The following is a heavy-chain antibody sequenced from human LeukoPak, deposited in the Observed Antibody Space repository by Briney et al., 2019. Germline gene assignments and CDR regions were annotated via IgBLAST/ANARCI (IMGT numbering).Heavy chain of an antibody. J-gene: IGHJ3*02. CDR1: GASISTFY. V-gene: IGHV4-59*01. D-gene: IGHD6-13*01. CDR2: IDYSGRT. CDR3: ARGIPEHGTGAFAI. Sequence: SETLSLTCTVSGASISTFYWTWIRQPPGKGLEWIGYIDYSGRTNYNTALQSRVTISAETSKNQVSLKLTSVTPADTAVYYCARGIPEHGTGAFAIWGQGTMVTVSS.